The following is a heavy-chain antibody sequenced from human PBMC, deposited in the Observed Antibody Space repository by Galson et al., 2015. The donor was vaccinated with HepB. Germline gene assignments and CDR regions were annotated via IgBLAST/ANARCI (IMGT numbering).Heavy chain of an antibody. V-gene: IGHV3-23*01. Sequence: SLRLSCAASGFTFSNYDMNWVRQAPGRGLEWVSSIRRDDNTFYADSVKGRFTISRENSDNRLYLDMKKLRADDTAVYYCAKSLAAALGTGAFDVWGQGTVVTVSS. CDR3: AKSLAAALGTGAFDV. CDR1: GFTFSNYD. J-gene: IGHJ3*01. D-gene: IGHD6-13*01. CDR2: IRRDDNT.